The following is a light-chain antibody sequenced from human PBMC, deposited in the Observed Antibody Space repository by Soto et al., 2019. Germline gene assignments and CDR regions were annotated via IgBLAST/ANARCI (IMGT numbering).Light chain of an antibody. J-gene: IGKJ1*01. CDR1: QTVRNN. CDR2: DAS. V-gene: IGKV3-15*01. CDR3: QQYNSYRT. Sequence: EIVMTQSPGTLSVSPGERATLSCRASQTVRNNYLAWYQQKPGQAPRLLIYDASSLKSGVPSRFSGSGSGTEFTLTISSLQPDDFATYYCQQYNSYRTFGQGTKVDI.